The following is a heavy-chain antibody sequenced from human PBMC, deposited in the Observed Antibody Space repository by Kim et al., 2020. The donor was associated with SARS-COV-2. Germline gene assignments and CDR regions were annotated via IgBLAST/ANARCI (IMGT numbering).Heavy chain of an antibody. Sequence: SVKGRFTISRDNAKNSLYLQMNSLRDEDTAVYYCARERLLWFGELSELGYWGQGTLVTVSS. V-gene: IGHV3-48*02. D-gene: IGHD3-10*01. J-gene: IGHJ4*02. CDR3: ARERLLWFGELSELGY.